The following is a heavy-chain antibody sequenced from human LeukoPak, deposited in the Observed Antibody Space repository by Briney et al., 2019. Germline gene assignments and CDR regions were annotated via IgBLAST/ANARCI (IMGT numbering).Heavy chain of an antibody. D-gene: IGHD1-26*01. CDR1: GYTFTGYY. J-gene: IGHJ6*03. CDR2: INPSGGST. CDR3: ARDASGSRDYYYYYMDV. V-gene: IGHV1-46*01. Sequence: GASVKVSCKASGYTFTGYYMHWVRQAPGQGLEWMGIINPSGGSTSYAQKFQGRVTMTRDMSTSTVYMELSSLRSEDTAVYYCARDASGSRDYYYYYMDVWGKGTTVTVSS.